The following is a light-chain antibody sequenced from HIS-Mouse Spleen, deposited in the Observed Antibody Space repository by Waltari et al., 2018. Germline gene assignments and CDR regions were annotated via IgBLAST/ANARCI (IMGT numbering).Light chain of an antibody. CDR2: KDS. Sequence: SYELTQPPSVSVSPGQTARITCSGDALSKQYAYWYQQKPGQAPVLVIYKDSERPSGFPERFSGSSSGTTVTLTISGVQAEDEADYYCQSADSSGTYSVVFGGGTKL. CDR3: QSADSSGTYSVV. J-gene: IGLJ2*01. V-gene: IGLV3-25*03. CDR1: ALSKQY.